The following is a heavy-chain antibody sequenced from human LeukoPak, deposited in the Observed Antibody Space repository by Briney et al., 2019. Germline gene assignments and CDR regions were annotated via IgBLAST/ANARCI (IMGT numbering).Heavy chain of an antibody. V-gene: IGHV1-2*06. CDR2: INTNSGGT. J-gene: IGHJ4*02. CDR1: GYTFTGYY. Sequence: APVKVSCKASGYTFTGYYMNWVRQATGQGLEWMGRINTNSGGTNYAQKFQGRVTMTRDTSISTAYMELSRLRSDDTAVYYCATYYYDSSGYYSAQGEDYWGQGTLVTVSS. CDR3: ATYYYDSSGYYSAQGEDY. D-gene: IGHD3-22*01.